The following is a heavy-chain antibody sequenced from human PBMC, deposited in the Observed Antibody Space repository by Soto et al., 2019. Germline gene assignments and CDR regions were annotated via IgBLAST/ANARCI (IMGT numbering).Heavy chain of an antibody. CDR3: AKGVPGIAVAGTRYFQH. J-gene: IGHJ1*01. CDR2: ISGSGDST. Sequence: PVGSLRLSCAASGFTFSSYAMSWVRQAPGKGLEWVSGISGSGDSTYYADSVKGRFTISRDNSKNTLYLQMNSLRAEDTAVYYCAKGVPGIAVAGTRYFQHWGQGTLVTVSS. V-gene: IGHV3-23*01. CDR1: GFTFSSYA. D-gene: IGHD6-19*01.